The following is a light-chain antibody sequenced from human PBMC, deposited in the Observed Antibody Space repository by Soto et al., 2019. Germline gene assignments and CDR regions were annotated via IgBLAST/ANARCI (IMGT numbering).Light chain of an antibody. Sequence: SYELTRPPSVSVAPGQTARFTCGGSNIAAKAVHWFQQRPGQAPVLVVYDNDDRPSGIPERFSGSTSGNTATLTIRRVEAGDEADYYCQLWDGVSRHVVFGGGTKLTVL. CDR2: DND. J-gene: IGLJ2*01. CDR1: NIAAKA. CDR3: QLWDGVSRHVV. V-gene: IGLV3-21*02.